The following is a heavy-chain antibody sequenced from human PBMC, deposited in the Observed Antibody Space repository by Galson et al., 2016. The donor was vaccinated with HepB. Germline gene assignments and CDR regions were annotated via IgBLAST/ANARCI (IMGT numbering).Heavy chain of an antibody. V-gene: IGHV3-66*02. CDR1: GFSVSSNY. CDR2: IYSGGNT. J-gene: IGHJ6*04. Sequence: SLRLSCAASGFSVSSNYMTWVRQAPGKGLEWVSVIYSGGNTYYADSVKGRFTISRDNSKNTLYLQMNSLRAEDTAVYYCARQYGMDVWGKGTMVTVSS. CDR3: ARQYGMDV.